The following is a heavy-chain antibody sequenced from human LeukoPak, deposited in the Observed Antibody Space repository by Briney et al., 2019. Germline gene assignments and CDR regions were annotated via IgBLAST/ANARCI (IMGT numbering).Heavy chain of an antibody. CDR2: IYYSGST. CDR1: GGSISSSSYY. D-gene: IGHD6-13*01. V-gene: IGHV4-39*07. J-gene: IGHJ4*02. Sequence: SETLSLTCTVSGGSISSSSYYWGWIRQPPRKGLEWIGSIYYSGSTYYNPSLKSRVTISVDTSKNQFSLKLSSVTAADTAVYYCARDCSSSWYPAASYFDYWGQGTLVTVSS. CDR3: ARDCSSSWYPAASYFDY.